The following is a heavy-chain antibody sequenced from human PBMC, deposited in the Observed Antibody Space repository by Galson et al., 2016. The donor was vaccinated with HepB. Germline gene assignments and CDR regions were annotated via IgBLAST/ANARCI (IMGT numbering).Heavy chain of an antibody. J-gene: IGHJ4*02. CDR2: ISYDGSYG. V-gene: IGHV3-30-3*01. CDR3: ARAVHGSGSYWDK. CDR1: GFTFSSYA. Sequence: SLRLSCAASGFTFSSYAMHWVRQAPGRGLEWVAVISYDGSYGSYAGAVKGRFTISRDNFKNTLYLHLNSLRAEETAVYYCARAVHGSGSYWDKWGQGTLGAVTS. D-gene: IGHD3-10*01.